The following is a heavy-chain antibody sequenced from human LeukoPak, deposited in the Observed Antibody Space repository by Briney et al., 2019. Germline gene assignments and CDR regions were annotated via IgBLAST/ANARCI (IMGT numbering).Heavy chain of an antibody. CDR2: VYYSGST. D-gene: IGHD5-24*01. J-gene: IGHJ4*02. CDR3: ARNSRDGDNWEYHYFDN. V-gene: IGHV4-59*08. Sequence: ETLSLTCTVSGGSISSYYWSWIRQPPGKGLEWIGYVYYSGSTNYNPSLKSRVTISVDTSKNQFSLKLSSVTAADTAVYYCARNSRDGDNWEYHYFDNWGQGTLVTVSS. CDR1: GGSISSYY.